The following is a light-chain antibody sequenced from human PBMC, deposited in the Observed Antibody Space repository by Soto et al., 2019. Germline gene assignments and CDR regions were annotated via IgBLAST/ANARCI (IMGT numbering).Light chain of an antibody. CDR2: DAS. V-gene: IGKV1-12*01. Sequence: IQLTQSPSSLSASVGDRVTITCRASQGIRSRLAWYQQRPGKAPKILIYDASTLESGVPSRFSGSGSGTEFTLTITGLQTEDFATYYCQQAKSFPRSFGQGTKVDIK. CDR1: QGIRSR. CDR3: QQAKSFPRS. J-gene: IGKJ1*01.